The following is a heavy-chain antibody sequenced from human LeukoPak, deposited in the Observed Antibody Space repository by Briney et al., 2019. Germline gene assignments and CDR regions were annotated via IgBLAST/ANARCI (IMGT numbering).Heavy chain of an antibody. CDR1: GYIFKSYD. D-gene: IGHD6-13*01. V-gene: IGHV1-18*01. CDR2: ISTDTGNT. Sequence: ASVKVSCKGSGYIFKSYDVTWVRQAPGQGLEWMGWISTDTGNTNYAQSLQGRVTMTTDTSTTTAYMELRSLRSDDTAVYYCARGATYGSNSWTLRWDYFDSWGQGSLVTVSS. J-gene: IGHJ4*02. CDR3: ARGATYGSNSWTLRWDYFDS.